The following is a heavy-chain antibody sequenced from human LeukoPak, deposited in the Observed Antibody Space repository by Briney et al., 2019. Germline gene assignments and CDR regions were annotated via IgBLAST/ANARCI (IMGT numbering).Heavy chain of an antibody. CDR3: ARVPTIPPMYGSGSYGGFLRRYYYMDV. D-gene: IGHD3-10*01. J-gene: IGHJ6*03. CDR2: INHSGST. CDR1: GGSFSGYY. Sequence: SETLSLTCAVYGGSFSGYYWSWIRQPPGKGLEWIGEINHSGSTNYNPSLKSRVTISVDTSKNQFSLKLSSVTAADTAVYYCARVPTIPPMYGSGSYGGFLRRYYYMDVWGKGTTVTVSS. V-gene: IGHV4-34*01.